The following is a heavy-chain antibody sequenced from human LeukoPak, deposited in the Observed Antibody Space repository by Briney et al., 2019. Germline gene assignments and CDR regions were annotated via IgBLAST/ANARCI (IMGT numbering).Heavy chain of an antibody. CDR1: VGSIGTYY. D-gene: IGHD3-16*02. V-gene: IGHV4-59*08. CDR3: ARHIGGGIEDMDV. Sequence: SETLSLTCTVSVGSIGTYYWSWIRQSPGKGLEWIGYIYVTGSTRYNPYLQSRVTISVDTSRNQFFLKMSSVTAADTAVYCARHIGGGIEDMDVWGKGTKVTVSS. J-gene: IGHJ6*03. CDR2: IYVTGST.